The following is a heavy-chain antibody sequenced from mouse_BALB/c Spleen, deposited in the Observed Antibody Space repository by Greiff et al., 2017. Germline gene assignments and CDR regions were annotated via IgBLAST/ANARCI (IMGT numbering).Heavy chain of an antibody. D-gene: IGHD1-1*01. Sequence: VQLQQPGAELVMPGASVKMSCKASGYTFTDYWMHWVKQRPGQGLEWIGAIDTSDSYTSYNQKFKGKATLTVDESSSTAYMQLSSLTSEDSAVYYCARDGYGSSYGWYFDVWGAGTTVTVSS. CDR3: ARDGYGSSYGWYFDV. V-gene: IGHV1-69*01. J-gene: IGHJ1*01. CDR2: IDTSDSYT. CDR1: GYTFTDYW.